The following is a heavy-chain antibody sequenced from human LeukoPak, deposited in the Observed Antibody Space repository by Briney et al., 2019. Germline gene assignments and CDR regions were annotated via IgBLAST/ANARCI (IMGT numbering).Heavy chain of an antibody. Sequence: SGGSLRLSCAASGFSFSTYAMSWVRQAPGEGLEWVSAISVNGGSIDYADSVKGRFTISRDNSRNTLYLQMNSLRAEDTAVYYCAKSGSSWHFGYFDYWGQGTLVTVSS. CDR2: ISVNGGSI. D-gene: IGHD6-13*01. CDR3: AKSGSSWHFGYFDY. V-gene: IGHV3-23*01. J-gene: IGHJ4*02. CDR1: GFSFSTYA.